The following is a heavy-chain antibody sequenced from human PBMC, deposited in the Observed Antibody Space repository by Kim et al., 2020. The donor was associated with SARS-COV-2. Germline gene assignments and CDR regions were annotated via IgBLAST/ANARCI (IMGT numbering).Heavy chain of an antibody. D-gene: IGHD3-22*01. CDR3: ASTYYYDSSGYYAFDY. CDR1: GGSISSYY. Sequence: SETLSLTCTVSGGSISSYYWSWIRQPPGKGLEWIGYIYYSGSTNYNPSLKSRVTISVDTSKNQFSLKLSSVTAADTAVYYCASTYYYDSSGYYAFDYWGQGTLVTVSS. J-gene: IGHJ4*02. CDR2: IYYSGST. V-gene: IGHV4-59*01.